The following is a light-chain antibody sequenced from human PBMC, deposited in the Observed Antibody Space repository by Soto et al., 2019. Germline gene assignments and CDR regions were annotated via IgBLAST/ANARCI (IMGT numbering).Light chain of an antibody. CDR2: LGS. CDR1: QSLLQSNGYNY. V-gene: IGKV2-28*01. CDR3: MQALQTPLFT. J-gene: IGKJ3*01. Sequence: EIVLTQSPLSLPVTPGEPASISCRSSQSLLQSNGYNYLDWYLQKPGQSPQLLIYLGSNRASGVPDRFSGSGSGTDFTLKISRVEAEDAVIYYCMQALQTPLFTFGPGTKVDIK.